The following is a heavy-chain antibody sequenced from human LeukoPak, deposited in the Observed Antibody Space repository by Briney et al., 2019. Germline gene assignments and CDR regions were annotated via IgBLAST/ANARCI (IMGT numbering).Heavy chain of an antibody. J-gene: IGHJ4*02. CDR1: GFTFSSYA. CDR3: ARRHCSGGRCYSPFDY. V-gene: IGHV3-64*02. D-gene: IGHD2-15*01. Sequence: GGSLRLSCSASGFTFSSYAMHWVRQAPGKGLEFVSAISGSGTSTYYADSVKGRFTISRDNSKNTVYLQMGSLTAEDMAVYYCARRHCSGGRCYSPFDYWGQGTLVTVSP. CDR2: ISGSGTST.